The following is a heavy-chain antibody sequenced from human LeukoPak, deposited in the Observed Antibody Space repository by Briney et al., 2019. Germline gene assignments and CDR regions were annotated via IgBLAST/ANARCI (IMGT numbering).Heavy chain of an antibody. Sequence: GASVKVSCKASGYTFTSYGTSWVRQAPGQGLEWMGWISAYNGNTNYAQKLQGRVTMTTDTSTSTAYMELRSLRSDDTAVYYCARDDCGSGSCSPTPYLFDYWGQGTLVTVSS. CDR3: ARDDCGSGSCSPTPYLFDY. J-gene: IGHJ4*02. D-gene: IGHD3-10*01. CDR1: GYTFTSYG. CDR2: ISAYNGNT. V-gene: IGHV1-18*01.